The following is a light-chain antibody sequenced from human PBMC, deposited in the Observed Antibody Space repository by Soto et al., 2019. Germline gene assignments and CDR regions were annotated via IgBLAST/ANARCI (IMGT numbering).Light chain of an antibody. CDR2: GNT. CDR3: QSYDNSLSGWV. CDR1: SSNIGAGYD. Sequence: QSVLTQPPSVSGAPGQRVTISCTGGSSNIGAGYDVHWYQQLPETAPKLLIYGNTNRPSGVPDRFSGSKSGTSASLAITGLQADDEADYYCQSYDNSLSGWVFGGGTKLTVL. J-gene: IGLJ3*02. V-gene: IGLV1-40*01.